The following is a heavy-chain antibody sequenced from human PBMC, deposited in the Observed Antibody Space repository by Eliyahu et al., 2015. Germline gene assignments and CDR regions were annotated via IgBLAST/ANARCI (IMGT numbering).Heavy chain of an antibody. Sequence: QVQLQESGPGLVKPSXTLSLTCAVSGGSISSSNWWSWVRQPPGKGLEWIGEIYHSGSTNYNPSLKSRVTISVDKSKNQFSLKLSSVTAADTAVYYCARVVGSLVVPAAILNWFDPWGQGTLVTVSS. CDR1: GGSISSSNW. J-gene: IGHJ5*02. CDR2: IYHSGST. V-gene: IGHV4-4*02. D-gene: IGHD2-2*01. CDR3: ARVVGSLVVPAAILNWFDP.